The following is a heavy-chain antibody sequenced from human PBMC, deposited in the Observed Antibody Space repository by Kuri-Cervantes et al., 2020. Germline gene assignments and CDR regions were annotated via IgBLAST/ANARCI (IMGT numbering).Heavy chain of an antibody. Sequence: SETLSLTCTVSGGSISSGSYYWSWIRQPAGKGLEWIGRIYTSGSTNYNPSRKSRVTISVDTSKNQFSLKLSSVTAADTAVYYCARWGDTAMVREYYFDYWGQGTLVTVSS. CDR3: ARWGDTAMVREYYFDY. J-gene: IGHJ4*02. CDR2: IYTSGST. CDR1: GGSISSGSYY. D-gene: IGHD5-18*01. V-gene: IGHV4-61*02.